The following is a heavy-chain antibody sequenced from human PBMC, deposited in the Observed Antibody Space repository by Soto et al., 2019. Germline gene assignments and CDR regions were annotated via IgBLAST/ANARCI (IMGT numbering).Heavy chain of an antibody. CDR1: GYTFTSYG. J-gene: IGHJ6*02. Sequence: ASVKVSCKASGYTFTSYGISWVRQAPGQGLEWMGWISAYNGNTNYAQKLQGRVTMTTDTSTSTAYMELRSLRSDDTAVYYCAILEDYDDYSNCHLNMDVWGQGTTGTVPS. CDR3: AILEDYDDYSNCHLNMDV. V-gene: IGHV1-18*01. D-gene: IGHD4-4*01. CDR2: ISAYNGNT.